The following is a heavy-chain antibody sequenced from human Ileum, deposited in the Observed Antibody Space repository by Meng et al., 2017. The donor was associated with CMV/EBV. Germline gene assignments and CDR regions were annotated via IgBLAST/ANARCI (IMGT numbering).Heavy chain of an antibody. V-gene: IGHV4-4*07. J-gene: IGHJ5*02. CDR2: IDPSGSA. CDR3: ARECVGEGDWCHWDYWFDP. CDR1: GGSISGSFF. D-gene: IGHD2-21*01. Sequence: VHLQEAGPSLVKASETLSLTCTVSGGSISGSFFWSWVRQSAGKRLEWIGRIDPSGSANYNPSLQGRITVSIDTSNNQFSLTLTSVTAADTAVYYCARECVGEGDWCHWDYWFDPWGQGTLVTVSS.